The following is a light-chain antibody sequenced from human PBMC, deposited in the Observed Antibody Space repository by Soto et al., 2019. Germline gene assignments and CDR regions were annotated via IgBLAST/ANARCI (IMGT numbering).Light chain of an antibody. V-gene: IGKV3-11*01. Sequence: DIVLTQSPATLSLSPGERATLSCRASQSISSYLAWYQLKPGQAPRLLIYDASNRATGIPARFSGSGSGKDFTLTIVNLEPEDFAVYYCQQRSNWPPWTFGQGTKVEVK. CDR3: QQRSNWPPWT. J-gene: IGKJ1*01. CDR2: DAS. CDR1: QSISSY.